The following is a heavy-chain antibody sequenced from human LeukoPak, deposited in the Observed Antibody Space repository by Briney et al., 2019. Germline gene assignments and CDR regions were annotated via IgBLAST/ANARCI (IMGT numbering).Heavy chain of an antibody. CDR1: GYIFTGSY. CDR2: INPNSGGT. D-gene: IGHD6-6*01. V-gene: IGHV1-2*02. J-gene: IGHJ4*02. Sequence: ASVKVSCKASGYIFTGSYIHWVRQAPGQGLEWMGWINPNSGGTNRAQKFQGRVTLTGDTSTNTAYMELIRLNSNDTAVYHCARALSSLRLYYFDSWGQGTLVTVSS. CDR3: ARALSSLRLYYFDS.